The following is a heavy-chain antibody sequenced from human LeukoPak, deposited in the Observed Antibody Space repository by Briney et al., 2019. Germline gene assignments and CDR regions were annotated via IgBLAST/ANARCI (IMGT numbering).Heavy chain of an antibody. CDR3: AKRGSSSWTQFDY. J-gene: IGHJ4*02. Sequence: GGSLRLSCAASGFTFNDYAINWVRQAPGKGLEWDSVISGGTGGSTYYADSVKGRFTISRDNSKNTLYLQMNSLRAEDTAVYYCAKRGSSSWTQFDYWGQGTLVTVSS. CDR2: ISGGTGGST. CDR1: GFTFNDYA. D-gene: IGHD6-13*01. V-gene: IGHV3-23*01.